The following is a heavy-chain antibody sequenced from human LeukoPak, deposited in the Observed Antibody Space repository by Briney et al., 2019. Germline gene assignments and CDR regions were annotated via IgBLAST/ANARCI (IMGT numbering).Heavy chain of an antibody. J-gene: IGHJ6*03. D-gene: IGHD2-15*01. CDR1: GGSLSYYY. Sequence: PSETLSLTCTVSGGSLSYYYWSWIRQPPGKGLEWIGYFSSSGGTNYNPSLKSRLTISVDTSKNQVSLNLRSVTAAEAAVYYCAKGSYCSGGDCYGYYMDVWGKGTTVAVSS. V-gene: IGHV4-59*01. CDR3: AKGSYCSGGDCYGYYMDV. CDR2: FSSSGGT.